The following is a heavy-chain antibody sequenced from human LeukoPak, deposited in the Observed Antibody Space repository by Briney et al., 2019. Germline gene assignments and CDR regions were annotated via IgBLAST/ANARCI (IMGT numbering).Heavy chain of an antibody. D-gene: IGHD6-13*01. CDR3: ARDKSLYSSSWYVNWFDP. Sequence: SQTLSLTCAISGDSVSSNSAAWNWIRQSPSRGLEWLGRAYYRSKWYNDYAASVKSRITINPDTSKNQFSLQLNSVTPEDTAVYYCARDKSLYSSSWYVNWFDPWGQGTLVTVSS. CDR2: AYYRSKWYN. CDR1: GDSVSSNSAA. J-gene: IGHJ5*02. V-gene: IGHV6-1*01.